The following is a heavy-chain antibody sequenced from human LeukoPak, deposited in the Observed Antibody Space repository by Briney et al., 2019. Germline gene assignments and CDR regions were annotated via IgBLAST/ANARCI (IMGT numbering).Heavy chain of an antibody. J-gene: IGHJ4*02. CDR3: AKQLGYCSDGSCYFPY. D-gene: IGHD2-15*01. V-gene: IGHV3-23*01. CDR2: ISNNGGYT. CDR1: GFTFSRYS. Sequence: GGSLRLSCAASGFTFSRYSMNWVRQAPGKGLEWVSAISNNGGYTYYADSVQGRFTISSDNSKSTLCLQMNSLRAEDTAVYYCAKQLGYCSDGSCYFPYWGQGTLVTVSS.